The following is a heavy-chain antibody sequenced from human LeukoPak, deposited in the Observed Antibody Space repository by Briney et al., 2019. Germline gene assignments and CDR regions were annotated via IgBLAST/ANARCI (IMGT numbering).Heavy chain of an antibody. CDR2: IIPIRGIS. Sequence: ASVKVSCKASGGTFSSYAISWVRQAPGQGLEWMGRIIPIRGISNYAQKFQGRVTITADKSTSTAYMELSSLRSEDTAVYYCARDLTSYGMDVWGQGTTVTVSS. D-gene: IGHD3-3*01. CDR1: GGTFSSYA. CDR3: ARDLTSYGMDV. V-gene: IGHV1-69*04. J-gene: IGHJ6*02.